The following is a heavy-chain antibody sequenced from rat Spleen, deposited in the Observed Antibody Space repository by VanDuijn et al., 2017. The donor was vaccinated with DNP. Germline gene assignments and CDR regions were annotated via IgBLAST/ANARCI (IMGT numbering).Heavy chain of an antibody. CDR1: GFTFSNYW. D-gene: IGHD4-3*01. CDR2: ISNSGDST. Sequence: EVQLVESGGGLVQPGGSLKLSCAASGFTFSNYWMTWIRQVPGKGLEWVASISNSGDSTYYPDSVKGRFTISRDNAKSTLYLQMNSLRSEDTATYYCAKANGRDWGQGVMVTVSS. V-gene: IGHV5-31*01. J-gene: IGHJ2*01. CDR3: AKANGRD.